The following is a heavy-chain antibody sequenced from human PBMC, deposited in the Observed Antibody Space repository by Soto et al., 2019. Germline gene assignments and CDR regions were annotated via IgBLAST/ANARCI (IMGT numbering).Heavy chain of an antibody. D-gene: IGHD4-17*01. V-gene: IGHV3-23*01. CDR3: AKDPNGDYVGAFDS. CDR2: ITGSGAGT. CDR1: GFTFSSYG. Sequence: GSLRLSCAASGFTFSSYGMTWVRQAPGKGLEYVSSITGSGAGTFYADSVKGRFTISRDNSKNTLYLQLSSLRAEDTAIYFCAKDPNGDYVGAFDSWGQGSLVTVSS. J-gene: IGHJ4*02.